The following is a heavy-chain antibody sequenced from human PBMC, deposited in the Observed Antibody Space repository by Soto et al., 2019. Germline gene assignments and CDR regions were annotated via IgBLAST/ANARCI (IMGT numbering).Heavy chain of an antibody. V-gene: IGHV1-8*01. J-gene: IGHJ3*02. CDR2: MNPNSGNT. D-gene: IGHD6-19*01. CDR1: GYTFTSYD. Sequence: GASVKVSCKASGYTFTSYDINWVRQATGQGLEWMGWMNPNSGNTGYAQKFQGRVTMTRNTSISTAYMELCSLRSEYMAVCYCARIIGAVAATDAFDIWGQGTMVTVSS. CDR3: ARIIGAVAATDAFDI.